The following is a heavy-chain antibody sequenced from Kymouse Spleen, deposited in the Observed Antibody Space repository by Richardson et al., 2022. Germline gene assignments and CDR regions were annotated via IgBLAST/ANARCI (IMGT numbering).Heavy chain of an antibody. D-gene: IGHD3-9*01. CDR2: IWYDGSNK. V-gene: IGHV3-33*01. CDR1: GFTFSSYG. Sequence: QVQLVESGGGVVQPGRSLRLSCAASGFTFSSYGMHWVRQAPGKGLEWVAVIWYDGSNKYYADSVKGRFTISRDNSKNTLYLQMNSLRAEDTAVYYCAREGLRYFDWLHYWGQGTLVTVSS. CDR3: AREGLRYFDWLHY. J-gene: IGHJ4*02.